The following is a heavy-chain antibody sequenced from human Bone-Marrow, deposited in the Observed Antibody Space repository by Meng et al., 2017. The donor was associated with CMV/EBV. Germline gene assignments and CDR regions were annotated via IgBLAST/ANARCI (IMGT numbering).Heavy chain of an antibody. CDR2: VIPILGIA. J-gene: IGHJ4*02. CDR3: ARETAAADC. D-gene: IGHD6-13*01. Sequence: SVKVSCKASGYTFISYGISWVRQAPGQGLEWMGRVIPILGIANYAQKFQGRVTITADKSTSTAYMELSSLRSEDTAVYYCARETAAADCWGQGTLVTVSS. CDR1: GYTFISYG. V-gene: IGHV1-69*04.